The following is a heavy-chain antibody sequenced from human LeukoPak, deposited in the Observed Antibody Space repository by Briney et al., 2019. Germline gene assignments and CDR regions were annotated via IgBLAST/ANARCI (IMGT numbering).Heavy chain of an antibody. CDR3: ASSGYFSY. CDR1: GGSISSGYY. V-gene: IGHV4-39*07. CDR2: IYYSGST. Sequence: SETLSLTCTVSGGSISSGYYWGWIRQPPGKGLEWIGSIYYSGSTYYNPSLKSRVTISVDTSKNQLSLKLSSVTAADTAVYYCASSGYFSYWGQGTLVTVSS. J-gene: IGHJ4*02. D-gene: IGHD3-22*01.